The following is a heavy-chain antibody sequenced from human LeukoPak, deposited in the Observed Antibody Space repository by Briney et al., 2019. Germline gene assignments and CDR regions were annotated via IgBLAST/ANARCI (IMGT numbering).Heavy chain of an antibody. J-gene: IGHJ6*02. CDR1: GFTFGDYA. Sequence: GGSLRLSCTASGFTFGDYAMSWVRQVPGKGLEWVGFIRSKAYGGTTEYAASVKGRFTISRDDSKSIAYLQMNSLKTEDTAVYYCTRDRLWFGELLSYYGMDVWGQGTTVTVSS. D-gene: IGHD3-10*01. CDR3: TRDRLWFGELLSYYGMDV. CDR2: IRSKAYGGTT. V-gene: IGHV3-49*04.